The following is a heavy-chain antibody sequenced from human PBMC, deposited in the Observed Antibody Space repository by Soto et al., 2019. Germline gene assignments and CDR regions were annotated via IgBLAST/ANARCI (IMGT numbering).Heavy chain of an antibody. J-gene: IGHJ4*02. V-gene: IGHV1-3*01. CDR1: GYTFTSCA. CDR2: INAGNGNT. Sequence: ASVKVSCKASGYTFTSCAIHWVRQAPGQRLEWMGWINAGNGNTKYSQNFQGRVTITRDSSATTAYMELSSLRSEDTAVYYCVRVRSSGWYFDYWGQGTLVTVSS. D-gene: IGHD6-19*01. CDR3: VRVRSSGWYFDY.